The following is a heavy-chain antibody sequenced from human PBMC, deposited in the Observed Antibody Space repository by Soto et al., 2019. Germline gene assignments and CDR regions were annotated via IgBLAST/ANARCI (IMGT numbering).Heavy chain of an antibody. CDR1: GFTFSRSW. Sequence: GGSLRLSCAASGFTFSRSWMHWVRQAPGKGLVWVSRINSDGRSISYADSVKGRFTISRDNAKDTLYLQMNSLRVDDTAVYYCAADRIMAAAVSLWGQGTLVTVSS. D-gene: IGHD6-13*01. J-gene: IGHJ4*02. CDR2: INSDGRSI. CDR3: AADRIMAAAVSL. V-gene: IGHV3-74*01.